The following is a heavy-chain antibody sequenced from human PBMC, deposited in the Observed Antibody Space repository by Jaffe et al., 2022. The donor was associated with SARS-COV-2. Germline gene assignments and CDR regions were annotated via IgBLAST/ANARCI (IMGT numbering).Heavy chain of an antibody. V-gene: IGHV4-39*01. CDR1: GGSISSSSYY. D-gene: IGHD4-4*01. CDR2: IYYSGST. Sequence: QLQLQESGPGLVKPSETLSLTCTVSGGSISSSSYYWGWIRQPPGKGLEWIGSIYYSGSTYYNPSLKSRVTISVDTSKNQFSLKLSSVTAADTAVYYCARLLPLSTVTTIAEGCYFDYWGQGTLVTVSS. J-gene: IGHJ4*02. CDR3: ARLLPLSTVTTIAEGCYFDY.